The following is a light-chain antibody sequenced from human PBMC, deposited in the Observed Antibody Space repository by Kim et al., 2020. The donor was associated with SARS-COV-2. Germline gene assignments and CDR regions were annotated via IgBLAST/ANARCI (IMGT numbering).Light chain of an antibody. Sequence: QAVLTQSPSASASLGASVKLTCTLSSDHSSYAIAWHQQQPEKGPRYLMKVNSDGSHIKGDGIPDRFSGSSSGAERYLTISSLQSEDEADYYCQTWGPGIRVFGGGTKVTVL. CDR1: SDHSSYA. CDR2: VNSDGSH. J-gene: IGLJ3*02. V-gene: IGLV4-69*01. CDR3: QTWGPGIRV.